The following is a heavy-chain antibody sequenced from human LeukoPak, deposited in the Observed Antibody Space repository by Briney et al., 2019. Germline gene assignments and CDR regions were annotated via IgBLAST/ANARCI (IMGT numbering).Heavy chain of an antibody. Sequence: GASVKVSCKASGYTFTGYYMHWVRQAPGQGLEWMGRINPNSGGTNYAQKFQGRVTMTRDTSISTAYMELSRLRSDDTAVYYCARGDDYYDSSGYYSPYPRDYWGQGTLVTVSP. J-gene: IGHJ4*02. D-gene: IGHD3-22*01. CDR1: GYTFTGYY. CDR3: ARGDDYYDSSGYYSPYPRDY. CDR2: INPNSGGT. V-gene: IGHV1-2*06.